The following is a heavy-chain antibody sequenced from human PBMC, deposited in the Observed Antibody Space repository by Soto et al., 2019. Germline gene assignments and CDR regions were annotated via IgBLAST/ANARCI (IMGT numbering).Heavy chain of an antibody. V-gene: IGHV4-59*06. CDR1: GGSISSYY. CDR3: ARDLRRWVFDY. J-gene: IGHJ4*02. CDR2: IYYSGST. Sequence: SETLSLTCTVSGGSISSYYWSWIRQHPGKGLEWIGYIYYSGSTYYNPSLKSRVTISVDTSKNQFSLKLSSVTAADTAVYYCARDLRRWVFDYWGQGTLVTVSS.